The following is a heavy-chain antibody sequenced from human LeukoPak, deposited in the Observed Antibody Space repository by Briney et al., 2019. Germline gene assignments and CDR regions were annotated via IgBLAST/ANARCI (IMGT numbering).Heavy chain of an antibody. J-gene: IGHJ4*02. CDR3: AKDLPETGIVVVVAATLFDY. CDR1: GFTFSSYA. V-gene: IGHV3-23*01. CDR2: ISGSGGST. Sequence: TGGSLRLSCAASGFTFSSYALRWVRQAPGKGLEWVSAISGSGGSTYYADSVKGRFTISRDNSKNTLYLQMNSLRAEDTAVYYCAKDLPETGIVVVVAATLFDYWGQGTLVTVSS. D-gene: IGHD2-15*01.